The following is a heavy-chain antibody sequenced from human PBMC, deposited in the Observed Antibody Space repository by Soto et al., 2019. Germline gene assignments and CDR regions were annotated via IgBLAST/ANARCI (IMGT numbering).Heavy chain of an antibody. CDR3: ARRDLTGWFDP. Sequence: ASVKGSWNASGYTLNTCGVSWVRQAPGQGLEWMGLINPNSGGTNYAQKFQGRVTMTRDTSIRTAYMELSRLRSDDTAVHYCARRDLTGWFDPWGQGTLVTVSS. CDR1: GYTLNTCG. J-gene: IGHJ5*02. D-gene: IGHD3-10*01. V-gene: IGHV1-2*02. CDR2: INPNSGGT.